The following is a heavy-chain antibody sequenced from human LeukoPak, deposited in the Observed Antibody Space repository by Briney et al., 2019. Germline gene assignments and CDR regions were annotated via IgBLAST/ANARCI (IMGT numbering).Heavy chain of an antibody. CDR2: INHSGST. D-gene: IGHD3-3*01. CDR3: ARGPNYDFWSGYTD. CDR1: GGSFSGYY. Sequence: PSETLSLTCAVHGGSFSGYYWSWIRQPLGKGLEWSGEINHSGSTNYNPSLKSRVTISVDTSKNQFSLKLSSVTAADTAVYYCARGPNYDFWSGYTDWGQGTLVTVSS. J-gene: IGHJ4*02. V-gene: IGHV4-34*01.